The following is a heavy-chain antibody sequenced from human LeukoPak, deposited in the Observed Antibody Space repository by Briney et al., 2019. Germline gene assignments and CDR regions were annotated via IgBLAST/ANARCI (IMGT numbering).Heavy chain of an antibody. CDR2: IYTRGST. Sequence: SETLSLTRTVSGGSISSYYWSWIRQPAGKGLEWIGRIYTRGSTNYNPSLNSRVTMSVDTSKNQFSLKLSSVTAADTAVYYCAREGGYYSHDAFDIWGQGTMVTVSS. V-gene: IGHV4-4*07. D-gene: IGHD3-22*01. CDR3: AREGGYYSHDAFDI. J-gene: IGHJ3*02. CDR1: GGSISSYY.